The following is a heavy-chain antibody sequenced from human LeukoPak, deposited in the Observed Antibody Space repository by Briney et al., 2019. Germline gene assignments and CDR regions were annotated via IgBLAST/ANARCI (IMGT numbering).Heavy chain of an antibody. CDR1: GGSNSSYY. CDR2: IYYSGST. V-gene: IGHV4-59*08. J-gene: IGHJ4*02. CDR3: ARLGPEVYGGNRVFDY. Sequence: PSETLSLTCTVSGGSNSSYYWSWIRQPPGKGLEWIGYIYYSGSTNYNPSLKSRVTISVDTSKNQFSLKLSSVTAADTAVYYCARLGPEVYGGNRVFDYWGQGTLVTVSS. D-gene: IGHD4-23*01.